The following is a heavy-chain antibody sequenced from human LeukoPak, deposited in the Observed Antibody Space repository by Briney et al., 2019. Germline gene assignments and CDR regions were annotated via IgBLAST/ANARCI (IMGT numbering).Heavy chain of an antibody. D-gene: IGHD3-22*01. CDR1: GFTFSSYA. V-gene: IGHV3-21*06. CDR2: ISSSSTSI. J-gene: IGHJ4*02. Sequence: GGSLRLSCAASGFTFSSYAMSWVRQAPGRGLEWVSSISSSSTSIYYADSVKGRFTISRDSAKNSLYLQMSSLRAEDTAVYYCASGTYYYDAPSSYWGQGTLVTVSS. CDR3: ASGTYYYDAPSSY.